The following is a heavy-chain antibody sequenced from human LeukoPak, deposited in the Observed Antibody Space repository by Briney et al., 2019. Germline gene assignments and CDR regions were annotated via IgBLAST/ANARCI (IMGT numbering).Heavy chain of an antibody. CDR3: AKRGSIVVVPAAKVGYYYYMDV. Sequence: GGSLRLSCAASGFTFSSYGMHWVRQAPGKGLEWVAFIRYDGSNKYYADSVKGRLTISRDNSKNTLYLQMNSLRAEDTAVYYCAKRGSIVVVPAAKVGYYYYMDVWGKGTTVTVSS. CDR2: IRYDGSNK. CDR1: GFTFSSYG. V-gene: IGHV3-30*02. D-gene: IGHD2-2*01. J-gene: IGHJ6*03.